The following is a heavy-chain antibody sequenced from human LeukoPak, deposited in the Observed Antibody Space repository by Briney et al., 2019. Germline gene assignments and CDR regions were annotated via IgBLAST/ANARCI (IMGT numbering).Heavy chain of an antibody. CDR2: IYYSGGT. V-gene: IGHV4-59*05. J-gene: IGHJ4*02. CDR1: GGSITSYY. Sequence: SETLSLTCTVSGGSITSYYWSWIRQPPGKGLEWIGSIYYSGGTYYNASLKSRGTISVDTSKNQFSLKLNSVTAADTAVYFCARQAVAVAGTGYFDYWGQGTLVTVSS. D-gene: IGHD6-19*01. CDR3: ARQAVAVAGTGYFDY.